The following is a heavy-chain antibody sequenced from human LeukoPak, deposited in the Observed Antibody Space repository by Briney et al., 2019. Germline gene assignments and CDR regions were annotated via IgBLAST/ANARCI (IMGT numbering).Heavy chain of an antibody. CDR2: LIGSSGST. Sequence: GGSLRLSCAASGFTSTNYAMNWVRQAPGKGLEWVSILIGSSGSTDYADSVKGRFTISRDTSKNTVYLQVNSLRAEDTAVYYCAKTTTGYSSGRFPGWPVDYWGQGTLVTVSS. J-gene: IGHJ4*02. CDR1: GFTSTNYA. D-gene: IGHD6-19*01. CDR3: AKTTTGYSSGRFPGWPVDY. V-gene: IGHV3-23*01.